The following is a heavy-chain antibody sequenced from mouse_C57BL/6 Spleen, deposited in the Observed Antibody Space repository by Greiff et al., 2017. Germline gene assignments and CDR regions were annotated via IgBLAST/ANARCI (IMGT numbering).Heavy chain of an antibody. CDR3: TSGSSPAWFAY. CDR2: IDPETGGT. J-gene: IGHJ3*01. Sequence: VQLQQSGAALVRPGASVTLSCKASGYTFTDYEMHWVKQTPVHGLEWIGAIDPETGGTAYNQKFKGKAILTADKSSSTAYMELRSLTSEDSAVYYCTSGSSPAWFAYWGQGTLVTVSA. D-gene: IGHD1-1*01. V-gene: IGHV1-15*01. CDR1: GYTFTDYE.